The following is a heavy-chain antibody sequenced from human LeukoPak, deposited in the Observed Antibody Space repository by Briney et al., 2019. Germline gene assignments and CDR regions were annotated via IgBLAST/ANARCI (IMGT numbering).Heavy chain of an antibody. CDR2: ISSSGST. V-gene: IGHV4-61*02. CDR3: ARRRWGFHCYFDY. J-gene: IGHJ4*02. D-gene: IGHD2-21*01. CDR1: GDSISSGDYY. Sequence: PSETLSLTCTVSGDSISSGDYYWSWIRQPAGKGLEWIGRISSSGSTNYNPSLKSRVTISVDTSKNQFSLKLSSVTAADTAVYYCARRRWGFHCYFDYWGQGTLVTVSS.